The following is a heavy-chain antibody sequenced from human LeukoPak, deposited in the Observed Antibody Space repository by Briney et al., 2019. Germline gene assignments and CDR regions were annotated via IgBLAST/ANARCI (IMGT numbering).Heavy chain of an antibody. CDR2: ISGSGGST. V-gene: IGHV3-23*01. CDR3: AKWLVGRYFQH. J-gene: IGHJ1*01. D-gene: IGHD6-19*01. CDR1: GFTFSSYA. Sequence: GGSLRLSCAASGFTFSSYAMSWVRQAPGKGLEWVSGISGSGGSTYYADSVKGRFTISRDNSKNTLYLQMNSLSAEDTAVYYCAKWLVGRYFQHWGQGTLVTVSS.